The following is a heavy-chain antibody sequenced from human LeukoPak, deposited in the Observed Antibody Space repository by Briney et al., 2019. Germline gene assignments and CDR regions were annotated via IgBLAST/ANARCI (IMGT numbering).Heavy chain of an antibody. CDR2: IKQDGSEK. J-gene: IGHJ4*02. CDR1: GFTVSSNY. D-gene: IGHD1-7*01. V-gene: IGHV3-7*01. CDR3: ATYDSDTGTTDY. Sequence: GGSLRLSCAASGFTVSSNYMSWVRQAPGKGLESVAHIKQDGSEKYYVDSVKGRFTISRDNAKNSLYLQMNSLTAEDTAVYYCATYDSDTGTTDYWGQGTLVTVSS.